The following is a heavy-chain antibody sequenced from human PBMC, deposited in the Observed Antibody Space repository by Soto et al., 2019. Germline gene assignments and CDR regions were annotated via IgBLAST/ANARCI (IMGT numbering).Heavy chain of an antibody. J-gene: IGHJ6*03. CDR2: INHSGST. CDR1: GGSFSGYY. V-gene: IGHV4-34*01. D-gene: IGHD2-2*01. Sequence: SETLSLTCAVYGGSFSGYYWSWIRQPPGKGLEWIGEINHSGSTNYNPSLKSRVTISVDTSKNQFSLKLSSVTAADTAVYYCARGSRQGRYCSSTSCPRGRPYYYYYYMDVWGKGTTVTVSS. CDR3: ARGSRQGRYCSSTSCPRGRPYYYYYYMDV.